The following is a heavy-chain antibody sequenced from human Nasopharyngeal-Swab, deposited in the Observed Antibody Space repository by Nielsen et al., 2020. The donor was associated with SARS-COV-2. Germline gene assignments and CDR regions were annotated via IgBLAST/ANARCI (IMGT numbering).Heavy chain of an antibody. V-gene: IGHV3-23*01. D-gene: IGHD1-26*01. J-gene: IGHJ4*02. CDR2: ISGSGGST. Sequence: ETLSLTCAASGFTFSSYAMSWVRQAPGKGLEWVSAISGSGGSTYYADSVKGRFTISRDNSKNTLYLQMNSLRAEDTAVYYCAKGSLGIVGAMGRLDYWGQGTLVTVSS. CDR3: AKGSLGIVGAMGRLDY. CDR1: GFTFSSYA.